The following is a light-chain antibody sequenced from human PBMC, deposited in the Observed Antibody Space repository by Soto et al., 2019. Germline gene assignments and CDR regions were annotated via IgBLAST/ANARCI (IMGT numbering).Light chain of an antibody. CDR3: CSYATGTTWV. V-gene: IGLV2-23*02. CDR1: SSDVGTYNL. Sequence: QSALTQSASVSGSPGQSITISCTGTSSDVGTYNLVYWYQHYPGNAPQLMIYEVNERPSGVSNRFSGSKSGNTASLTISGLQAEDEADYYCCSYATGTTWVFGGGTKLTVL. J-gene: IGLJ3*02. CDR2: EVN.